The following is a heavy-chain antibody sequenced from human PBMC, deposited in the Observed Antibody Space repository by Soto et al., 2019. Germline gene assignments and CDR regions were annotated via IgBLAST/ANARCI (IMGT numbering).Heavy chain of an antibody. CDR2: ISHSGST. J-gene: IGHJ6*02. CDR1: GGSISSSNW. D-gene: IGHD2-8*01. CDR3: AIIPIVPSGHYCGMDV. V-gene: IGHV4-4*02. Sequence: QVQLQESGPGLGKPSGTLSLTCAVSGGSISSSNWWSGVRQPPGKGLEWIGEISHSGSTNYNPSLKRRITRSVDTSKNQFSLKLSSVTAADTGVYYCAIIPIVPSGHYCGMDVWGQGTTVTVSS.